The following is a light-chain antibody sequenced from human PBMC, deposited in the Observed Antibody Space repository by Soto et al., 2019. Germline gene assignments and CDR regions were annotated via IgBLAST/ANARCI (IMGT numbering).Light chain of an antibody. CDR3: QQYNNWPFT. CDR1: QSISSN. V-gene: IGKV3-15*01. Sequence: EIVMTQSPATLSVSPGERATLSCRASQSISSNLAWYQQKPGQAPRLLISGASTRATGIPATFSGSGSGTDFTLTISSLQSEDFAVYYCQQYNNWPFTFGPGTKVEIK. J-gene: IGKJ3*01. CDR2: GAS.